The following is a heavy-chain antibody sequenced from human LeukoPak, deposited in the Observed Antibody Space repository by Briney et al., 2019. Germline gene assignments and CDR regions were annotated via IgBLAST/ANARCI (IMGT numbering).Heavy chain of an antibody. V-gene: IGHV4-30-4*01. Sequence: PSQTLSLTCTVSGGSISSGTYYWSWIRQPPGKGLEWIGYIYYSGSTYYNPSLKSRVTISVDTSKNQFSLKLSSVTAADTAVYYCARGGFAIQWLIWYWGQGTLVTVSS. J-gene: IGHJ4*02. CDR1: GGSISSGTYY. CDR2: IYYSGST. D-gene: IGHD6-19*01. CDR3: ARGGFAIQWLIWY.